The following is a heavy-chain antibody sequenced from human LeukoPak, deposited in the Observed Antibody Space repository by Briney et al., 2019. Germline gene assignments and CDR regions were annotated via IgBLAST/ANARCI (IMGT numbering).Heavy chain of an antibody. Sequence: ASVKVSCKASGDNFSMFGFSWVRQAPGQGLEWMGGIIPALGTANYAQKFQGRGTFTADESTNTVYMELTTLTSEDTAVYYCARARYCSSTSCLHPHAFDIWGQGTMVTASS. V-gene: IGHV1-69*13. CDR2: IIPALGTA. CDR1: GDNFSMFG. J-gene: IGHJ3*02. D-gene: IGHD2-2*01. CDR3: ARARYCSSTSCLHPHAFDI.